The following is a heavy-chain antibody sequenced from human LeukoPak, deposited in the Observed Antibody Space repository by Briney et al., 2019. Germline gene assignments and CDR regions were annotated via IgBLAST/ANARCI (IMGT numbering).Heavy chain of an antibody. D-gene: IGHD3-22*01. CDR3: ARDSSPSYGSSGYRPADFDY. V-gene: IGHV3-9*01. J-gene: IGHJ4*02. Sequence: PGGSLRLSCAASGFTFDDYAMHWVRQAPGKGLEWVSGISWNSGSIGYADSVKGRPTISRDNAKNSLYLQMDSLRVEDTAVYYCARDSSPSYGSSGYRPADFDYWGQGTLVSVSS. CDR2: ISWNSGSI. CDR1: GFTFDDYA.